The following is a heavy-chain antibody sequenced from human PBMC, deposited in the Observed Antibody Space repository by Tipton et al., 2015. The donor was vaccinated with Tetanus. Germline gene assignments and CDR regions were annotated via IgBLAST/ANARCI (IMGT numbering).Heavy chain of an antibody. V-gene: IGHV1-3*01. CDR3: ARIVVPAAIGEDY. CDR1: GYTFTSYA. Sequence: SGPEVKKPGASVKVSCKASGYTFTSYAMHWVRQAPGQRLEWMGWINAGNGNTKYSQKFQGRVTITRNTSASTAYMELSSLRSEDTAVYYCARIVVPAAIGEDYWGQGTLVTVSS. D-gene: IGHD2-2*01. J-gene: IGHJ4*02. CDR2: INAGNGNT.